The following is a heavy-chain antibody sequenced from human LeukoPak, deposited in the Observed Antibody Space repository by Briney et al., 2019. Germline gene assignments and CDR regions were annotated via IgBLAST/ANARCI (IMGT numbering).Heavy chain of an antibody. V-gene: IGHV4-59*01. Sequence: PSETLSLXCTVSGGSISSYYWSWIRQPPGKGLEWIGYIYYSGSTNYNPSLKSRVTISVDTSKNQFSLKLSSVTAADTAVYYCARGGVTTVTSVRFDPWGQGTLVTVSS. CDR2: IYYSGST. D-gene: IGHD4-11*01. CDR1: GGSISSYY. CDR3: ARGGVTTVTSVRFDP. J-gene: IGHJ5*02.